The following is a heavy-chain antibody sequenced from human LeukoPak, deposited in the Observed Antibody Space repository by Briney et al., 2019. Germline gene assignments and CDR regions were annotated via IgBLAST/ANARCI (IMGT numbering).Heavy chain of an antibody. CDR3: ARLFRRPDEQWLVGKFDY. J-gene: IGHJ4*02. V-gene: IGHV4-30-2*01. CDR1: GGSISSGGYY. CDR2: IYHSGST. D-gene: IGHD6-19*01. Sequence: SQTLSLTCTVSGGSISSGGYYWSWIRQPPGKGLEWIGYIYHSGSTYYNPSLKSRVTISVDRSKNQFSLKLNSVTAADTAVYFCARLFRRPDEQWLVGKFDYWGQGTPVTVSS.